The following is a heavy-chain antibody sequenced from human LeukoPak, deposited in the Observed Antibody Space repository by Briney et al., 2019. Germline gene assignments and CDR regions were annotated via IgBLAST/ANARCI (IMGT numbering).Heavy chain of an antibody. V-gene: IGHV1-2*04. CDR1: GYTFTGYY. J-gene: IGHJ4*02. CDR2: INPNSGGT. Sequence: ASVKVSCKASGYTFTGYYMHWVRQAPGQGLEWMGWINPNSGGTNYAQKFQGWVTMTRDTSISTAYMELSRLRSDDTAVYYCARGGADVNRFLVDYWGQGTLVTVSS. D-gene: IGHD3-3*01. CDR3: ARGGADVNRFLVDY.